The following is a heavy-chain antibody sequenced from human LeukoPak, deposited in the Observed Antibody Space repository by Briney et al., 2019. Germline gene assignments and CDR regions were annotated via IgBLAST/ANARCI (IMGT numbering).Heavy chain of an antibody. CDR2: ISYDGSNK. J-gene: IGHJ4*02. CDR3: AKGDYGGNIDY. Sequence: GRSLRLSCAASGFTFSSYGMHWVRQAPGKGLEWVAVISYDGSNKYYADSVKGRFTISRDNSKNTLYLQMNSLRAEDTAVYYCAKGDYGGNIDYWGQGTLVTVSS. V-gene: IGHV3-30*18. CDR1: GFTFSSYG. D-gene: IGHD4-23*01.